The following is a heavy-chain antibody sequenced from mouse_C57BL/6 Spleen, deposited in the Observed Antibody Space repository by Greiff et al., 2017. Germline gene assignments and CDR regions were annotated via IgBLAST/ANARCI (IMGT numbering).Heavy chain of an antibody. V-gene: IGHV14-2*01. CDR3: ATYYYGSSPFGY. D-gene: IGHD1-1*01. Sequence: VHVKQSGAELVKPGASVKLSCTASGFNIKDYYMHWVKQRTEQGLEWIGRIDPEDGETKYAPKFQGKATITADTSSNTAYLQLSSLTSEDTAVYYCATYYYGSSPFGYWGQGTTLTVSS. CDR2: IDPEDGET. CDR1: GFNIKDYY. J-gene: IGHJ2*01.